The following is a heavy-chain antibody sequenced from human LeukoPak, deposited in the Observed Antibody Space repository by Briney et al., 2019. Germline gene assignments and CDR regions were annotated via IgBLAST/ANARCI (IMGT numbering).Heavy chain of an antibody. Sequence: GGSLRLSCVASGFTFSSYGMHWVRQAPGKGLEGVAFIRYDGSNKYYADSVKGRFTISRDNSKNTLYLQMNRLRAEDTAVYYCAKVPVLRYFDPLDYWGQGTLVTVSS. CDR2: IRYDGSNK. V-gene: IGHV3-30*02. D-gene: IGHD3-9*01. CDR3: AKVPVLRYFDPLDY. J-gene: IGHJ4*02. CDR1: GFTFSSYG.